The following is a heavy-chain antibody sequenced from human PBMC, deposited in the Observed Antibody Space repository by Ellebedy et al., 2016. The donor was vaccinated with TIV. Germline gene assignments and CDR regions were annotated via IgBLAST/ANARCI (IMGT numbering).Heavy chain of an antibody. CDR1: GGSISSSNYC. CDR3: GGTITMTPVHGFDI. V-gene: IGHV4-39*01. Sequence: MPSETLSLTCTVSGGSISSSNYCWGWIRQPPGKGLEWIGTIYYSGSTYYNPSLKSRVTISVDTSKNQFSLKLSSVTAADTAVFYCGGTITMTPVHGFDIWGHGTMVTVSS. J-gene: IGHJ3*02. CDR2: IYYSGST. D-gene: IGHD3-22*01.